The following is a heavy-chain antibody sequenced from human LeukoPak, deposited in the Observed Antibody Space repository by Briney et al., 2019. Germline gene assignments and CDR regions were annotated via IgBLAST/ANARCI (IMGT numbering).Heavy chain of an antibody. Sequence: GGSLRLSCATSGFTFTSYGMNWVRQAPGKGLEWVSYISNSAVLYADSVKGRFTISRDNARNALYLQMNSLRAEDTAVYYCAINGCYRGVCAFDVWGQGTMVTVSS. CDR2: ISNSAV. J-gene: IGHJ3*01. CDR1: GFTFTSYG. D-gene: IGHD2-21*01. V-gene: IGHV3-48*01. CDR3: AINGCYRGVCAFDV.